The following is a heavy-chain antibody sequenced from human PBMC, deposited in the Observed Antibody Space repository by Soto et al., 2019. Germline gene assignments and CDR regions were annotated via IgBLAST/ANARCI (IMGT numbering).Heavy chain of an antibody. Sequence: QVQLVESGGGVVQPGRTLRLSGAASGFTFRSYGIHWVRQAPGKGLEWVALISYDGANKYYAESVKGKFTISRDNSKNTQYLQMHGLRPQATAVYYSAKPYCIFNSCFDIWFDPWGQGNLVSVTS. CDR1: GFTFRSYG. CDR2: ISYDGANK. J-gene: IGHJ5*02. CDR3: AKPYCIFNSCFDIWFDP. V-gene: IGHV3-30*18. D-gene: IGHD3-3*01.